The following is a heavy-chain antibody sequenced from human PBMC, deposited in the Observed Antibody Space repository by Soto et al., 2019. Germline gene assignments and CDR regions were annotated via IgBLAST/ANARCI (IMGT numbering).Heavy chain of an antibody. V-gene: IGHV4-39*01. CDR1: GGSISSSSYY. J-gene: IGHJ5*02. CDR2: IYYSGST. CDR3: ARHEEGGSYPGWFDP. D-gene: IGHD1-26*01. Sequence: QLQLQESGPGLVKPSETLSLTCTVSGGSISSSSYYWGWIRQPPGKGLEWIGSIYYSGSTYYNPSLKSRVTISVDTSKNQFSLKLSSVPAADTAVYYCARHEEGGSYPGWFDPWGQGTLVTVSS.